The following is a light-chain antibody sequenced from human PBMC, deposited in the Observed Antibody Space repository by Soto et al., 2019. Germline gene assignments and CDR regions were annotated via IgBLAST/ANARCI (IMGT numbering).Light chain of an antibody. CDR2: GAS. Sequence: EIVMTQSPATLSVSPGERATLSCRASQSISSNLAWYQQKPGQAPRLLIYGASTRATGIPARFSRSGSGTEFTLTISSLRSEDFAVYYCQQYKNWLAWTFGQGTKVDI. V-gene: IGKV3-15*01. J-gene: IGKJ1*01. CDR3: QQYKNWLAWT. CDR1: QSISSN.